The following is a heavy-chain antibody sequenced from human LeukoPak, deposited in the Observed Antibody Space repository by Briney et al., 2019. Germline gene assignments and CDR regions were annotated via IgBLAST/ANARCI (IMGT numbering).Heavy chain of an antibody. CDR3: AKGPGYDFWSGYWEGGGAMDV. CDR1: GGSISSGSYY. D-gene: IGHD3-3*01. J-gene: IGHJ6*03. V-gene: IGHV4-61*02. Sequence: PSQTLSLTCTVSGGSISSGSYYWSWIRQPAGKGLEWIGRIYTSGSTNYNPSLKSRVTISVDTSKNQFSLKLSSVTAADTAVYYCAKGPGYDFWSGYWEGGGAMDVWGKGTTVTVSS. CDR2: IYTSGST.